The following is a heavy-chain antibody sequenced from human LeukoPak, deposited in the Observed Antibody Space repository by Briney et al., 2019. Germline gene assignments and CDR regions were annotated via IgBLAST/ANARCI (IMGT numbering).Heavy chain of an antibody. D-gene: IGHD5-18*01. Sequence: SETLSLTCTVSGGSISSYYWSWIRQPAGKGLEWIGRIYTSGSTNYNPSLKSRVTISIDTSKNQFSLKLNSVTAADTPVYYCARDRGYSYAFDYWGQGTLVTVSS. V-gene: IGHV4-4*07. CDR3: ARDRGYSYAFDY. CDR2: IYTSGST. CDR1: GGSISSYY. J-gene: IGHJ4*02.